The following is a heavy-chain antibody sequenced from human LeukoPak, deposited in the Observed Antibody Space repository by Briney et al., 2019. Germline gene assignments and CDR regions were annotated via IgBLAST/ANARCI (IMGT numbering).Heavy chain of an antibody. CDR3: ARDTRPYYYDNSGYFDY. CDR1: GFTVSSNY. D-gene: IGHD3-22*01. CDR2: IYSGDST. V-gene: IGHV3-66*01. Sequence: GGSLRLSCAASGFTVSSNYMSWVRQAPGKGLEWVSLIYSGDSTNYADSVKGRFTISRDNSKNTLYLRMNSLRAEDTAVYYCARDTRPYYYDNSGYFDYWGQGTLVTVSS. J-gene: IGHJ4*02.